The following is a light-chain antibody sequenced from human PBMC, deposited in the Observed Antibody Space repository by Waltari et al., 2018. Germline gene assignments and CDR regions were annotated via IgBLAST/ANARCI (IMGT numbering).Light chain of an antibody. CDR1: SNDVGGYNY. CDR2: DVS. CDR3: SSYTSSTLVV. Sequence: QSALTQPASVSGSPGQSITISCTGTSNDVGGYNYVSWYQQHPGKAPKLLIYDVSNRSAGCFNLFSGSKCGNAASLTISGLQAEDEGNYYCSSYTSSTLVVFGGGTNLTVL. V-gene: IGLV2-14*03. J-gene: IGLJ2*01.